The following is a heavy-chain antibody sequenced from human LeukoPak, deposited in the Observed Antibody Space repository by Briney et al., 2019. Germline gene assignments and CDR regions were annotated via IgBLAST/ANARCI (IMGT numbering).Heavy chain of an antibody. CDR2: IIPIFGTV. CDR3: ARVSWGVVMNTNLGWFDP. CDR1: GGTFSSYA. Sequence: SVKVSCKASGGTFSSYAISWVRQAPGQGLEWMGGIIPIFGTVNYAQKFQGRVTITTDESTSTAYMELSSLRSEDTAVYYCARVSWGVVMNTNLGWFDPWGQGTLVTV. J-gene: IGHJ5*02. D-gene: IGHD3-3*01. V-gene: IGHV1-69*05.